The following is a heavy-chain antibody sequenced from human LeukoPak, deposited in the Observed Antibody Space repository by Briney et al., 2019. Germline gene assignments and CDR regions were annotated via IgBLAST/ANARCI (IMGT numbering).Heavy chain of an antibody. V-gene: IGHV1-18*01. CDR3: ARQKDHRYYDFWSGYYKKGRWFDP. CDR1: GYTFTSYG. CDR2: ISAYNGNT. J-gene: IGHJ5*02. Sequence: ASVKVSCKASGYTFTSYGISWVRQAPGQGLEWMGWISAYNGNTNYAQKLQGRVTMTTDTSTSTAYMELRSLRSDDTAVYYCARQKDHRYYDFWSGYYKKGRWFDPWGQGTLVTVSS. D-gene: IGHD3-3*01.